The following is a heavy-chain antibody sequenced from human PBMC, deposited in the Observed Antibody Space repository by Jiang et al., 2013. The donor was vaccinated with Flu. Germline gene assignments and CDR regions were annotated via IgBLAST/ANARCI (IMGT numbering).Heavy chain of an antibody. J-gene: IGHJ4*01. CDR1: GGSVNSGSYF. Sequence: LKPSETLSLTCTVSGGSVNSGSYFWVWIRQTPGKGLEWLGHVYYSGSVSYNPSLTSRISMSVDTSKNQFSLKLASVTAADTALYYCARRGYFGSESYFDSWGQGTLVTVSS. CDR3: ARRGYFGSESYFDS. V-gene: IGHV4-61*01. CDR2: VYYSGSV. D-gene: IGHD3-10*01.